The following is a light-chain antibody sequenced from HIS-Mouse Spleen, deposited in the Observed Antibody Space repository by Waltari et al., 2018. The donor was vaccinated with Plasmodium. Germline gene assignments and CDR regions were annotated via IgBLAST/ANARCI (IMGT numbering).Light chain of an antibody. CDR1: QSVSSY. V-gene: IGKV3-11*01. CDR2: DAS. CDR3: QQRSNWPPLT. Sequence: EIVLTQSPATLSLSPGERATLSFRASQSVSSYLAWYQQKPGQAPRLLIYDASNRATGIPARFIGSGSGTDFTLTISSLEPEDFAVYYCQQRSNWPPLTFGGGTKVEIK. J-gene: IGKJ4*01.